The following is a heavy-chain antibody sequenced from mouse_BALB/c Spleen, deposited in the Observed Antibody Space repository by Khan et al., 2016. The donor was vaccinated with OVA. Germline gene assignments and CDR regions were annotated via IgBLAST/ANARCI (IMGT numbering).Heavy chain of an antibody. CDR1: GYTFTNYV. CDR3: AREASSWDFSFPY. CDR2: INPYNAGT. D-gene: IGHD4-1*01. J-gene: IGHJ3*01. Sequence: EVQLQESGPELVEPGASVKMSCKASGYTFTNYVMHWVKQKPGQGLEWIGYINPYNAGTRYNEKFKGKATLTSDISSTTAYMELSCLTSEDSAVYYCAREASSWDFSFPYWGQGTLVTVSA. V-gene: IGHV1S136*01.